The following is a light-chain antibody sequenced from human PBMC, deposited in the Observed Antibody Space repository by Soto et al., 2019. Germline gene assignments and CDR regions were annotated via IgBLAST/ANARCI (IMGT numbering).Light chain of an antibody. CDR1: SSDVGGYSY. V-gene: IGLV2-14*01. Sequence: QSALTQPASVSGSPGQSIAISCTGTSSDVGGYSYVSWYQQQPGKAPKLVISDVSNRPSGVSDRFSGSKSGNTASLTISGRQTEDEADYYCASYTTSSTYVFGTGTKLAVL. CDR2: DVS. J-gene: IGLJ1*01. CDR3: ASYTTSSTYV.